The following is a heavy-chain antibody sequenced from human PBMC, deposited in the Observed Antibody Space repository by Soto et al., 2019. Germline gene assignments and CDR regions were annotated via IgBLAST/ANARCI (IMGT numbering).Heavy chain of an antibody. V-gene: IGHV4-34*01. D-gene: IGHD3-10*01. CDR1: GGSFSGYY. Sequence: SETLSLTCAVYGGSFSGYYWSWIRQPPGKGLEWIGEINHSGSTNYNPSLKSRATISVDTSKNQFSLKLSSVTAADTAVYYCARKPARGVIRGWFDPWGQGTLVTVSS. J-gene: IGHJ5*02. CDR2: INHSGST. CDR3: ARKPARGVIRGWFDP.